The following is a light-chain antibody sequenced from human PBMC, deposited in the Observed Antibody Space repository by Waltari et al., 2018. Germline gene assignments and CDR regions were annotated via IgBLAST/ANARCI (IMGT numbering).Light chain of an antibody. CDR2: GNS. V-gene: IGLV1-40*01. J-gene: IGLJ2*01. CDR3: QSYDSSLSAVV. CDR1: SSNIGAGYD. Sequence: QSVLTQPPSVSGAPGQRVTISCTGSSSNIGAGYDVHWYQQLPGPAPKLLIYGNSERPSGVPDRFAGAKSGTSASLAITGRQAEDEADYYCQSYDSSLSAVVFGGGTKLTVL.